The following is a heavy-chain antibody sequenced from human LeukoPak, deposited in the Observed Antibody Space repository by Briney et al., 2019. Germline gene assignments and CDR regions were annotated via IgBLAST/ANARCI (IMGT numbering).Heavy chain of an antibody. V-gene: IGHV3-21*01. CDR3: ARSFCNSASCYYYYYSGMDV. CDR2: ISGSGSSP. J-gene: IGHJ6*02. Sequence: GGSLRLSCAASGLTFSSYVMSWVRQAPGKGLEWVSAISGSGSSPYYADSVKGRFTISRDSAKNSLYLQMNSLRAEDTAVYYCARSFCNSASCYYYYYSGMDVWGQGTAITVSS. CDR1: GLTFSSYV. D-gene: IGHD2-2*01.